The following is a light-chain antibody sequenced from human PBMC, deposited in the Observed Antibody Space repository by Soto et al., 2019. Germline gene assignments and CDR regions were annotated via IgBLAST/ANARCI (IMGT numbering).Light chain of an antibody. Sequence: QSVLTQPPSASGTPGQRVTISCSGSSSNIGSNYVYWYQQLPGTAPTLLIYSNNQRPSGVPDRFSGSKSGTSASLAISGLRSEDEADYYCAAWDDSLSGHWVFGGGTKLTVL. CDR1: SSNIGSNY. V-gene: IGLV1-47*02. J-gene: IGLJ3*02. CDR3: AAWDDSLSGHWV. CDR2: SNN.